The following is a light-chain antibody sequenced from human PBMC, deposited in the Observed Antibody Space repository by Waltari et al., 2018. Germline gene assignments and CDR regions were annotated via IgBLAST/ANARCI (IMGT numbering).Light chain of an antibody. Sequence: QSALTQPASVSGSPGQSITIFCSGTGRDVGGYNYVSWYQQHPGQAPKLIIYDVTNRPSGVSDRLSGSKSSNTACLTISGLQADDEADFYCSSYATTRVIFGGGTKVTV. J-gene: IGLJ2*01. CDR2: DVT. CDR3: SSYATTRVI. CDR1: GRDVGGYNY. V-gene: IGLV2-14*03.